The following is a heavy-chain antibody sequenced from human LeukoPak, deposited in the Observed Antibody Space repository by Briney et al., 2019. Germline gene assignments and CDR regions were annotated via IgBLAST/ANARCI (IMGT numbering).Heavy chain of an antibody. CDR1: GFTFSSYS. D-gene: IGHD3-9*01. Sequence: GGSLRLSCAASGFTFSSYSMNWVRQAPGKGLEWVSSISSSSSYIYYADSVKGRFTISRDNAKNSLYLQMNSLRAEDTAVYYCARVKDYDILTGSPRPAFDIWGQGTMVTVSS. CDR3: ARVKDYDILTGSPRPAFDI. V-gene: IGHV3-21*01. CDR2: ISSSSSYI. J-gene: IGHJ3*02.